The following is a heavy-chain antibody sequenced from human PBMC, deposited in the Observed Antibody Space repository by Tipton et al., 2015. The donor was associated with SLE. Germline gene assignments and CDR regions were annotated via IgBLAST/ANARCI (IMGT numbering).Heavy chain of an antibody. D-gene: IGHD6-13*01. J-gene: IGHJ6*02. CDR3: ARGLSAYSSTWFYYYYAMDV. V-gene: IGHV4-61*02. CDR2: IYTSGST. Sequence: TLSLTCTVSGGSISSGSYYWSWIRQPAGKGLEWIGRIYTSGSTNYNPSLKSRVTISLDTSKNQFSLRLSSVIAADTAVYYCARGLSAYSSTWFYYYYAMDVWGRGTTVTVSS. CDR1: GGSISSGSYY.